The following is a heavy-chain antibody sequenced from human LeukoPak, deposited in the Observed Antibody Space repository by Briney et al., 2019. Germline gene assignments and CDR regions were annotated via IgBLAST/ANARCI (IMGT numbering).Heavy chain of an antibody. J-gene: IGHJ3*02. V-gene: IGHV1-2*02. CDR1: GYTFAVYY. CDR3: ARDGNWGSLRGAFDI. D-gene: IGHD7-27*01. Sequence: ASVKVSCKASGYTFAVYYLHWVRQAPGQGLEWMGWINPNSGGSNYAQKFQGRVTMTRDTSISTAYMELSRLRSDDTAVYYCARDGNWGSLRGAFDIWGQGTIVTVSS. CDR2: INPNSGGS.